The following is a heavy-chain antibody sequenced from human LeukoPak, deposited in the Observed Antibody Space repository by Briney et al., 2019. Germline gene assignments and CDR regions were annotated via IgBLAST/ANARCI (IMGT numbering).Heavy chain of an antibody. CDR1: GFTFSSYA. CDR2: IWYDGSNK. Sequence: GGSLRLSCAASGFTFSSYAMHWVRQAPGKGLEWVAVIWYDGSNKYYADSVKGRFTISRDNSKNTLYLQMNSLRAEDTAVYYCARDPCSSTSCYLDFDYWGQGTLVTVSS. D-gene: IGHD2-2*01. V-gene: IGHV3-33*08. CDR3: ARDPCSSTSCYLDFDY. J-gene: IGHJ4*02.